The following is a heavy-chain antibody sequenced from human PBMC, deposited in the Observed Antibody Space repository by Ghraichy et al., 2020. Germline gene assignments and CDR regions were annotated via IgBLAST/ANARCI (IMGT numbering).Heavy chain of an antibody. J-gene: IGHJ4*02. CDR1: GFIFSNAW. CDR3: TTPFYCSRGSCYWVDY. CDR2: IKSKTDGGTT. V-gene: IGHV3-15*01. D-gene: IGHD2-15*01. Sequence: LSLTCEVSGFIFSNAWMSWVRQAPGKGLEWVGRIKSKTDGGTTDYAAPVKGRFTISRDDSKNTLYLQMHSLKSEDTALYYCTTPFYCSRGSCYWVDYWGQGIQVTVSS.